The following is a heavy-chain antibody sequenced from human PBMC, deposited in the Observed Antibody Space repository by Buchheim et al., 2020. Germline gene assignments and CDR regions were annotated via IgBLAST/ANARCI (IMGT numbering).Heavy chain of an antibody. V-gene: IGHV3-23*04. D-gene: IGHD3-16*01. Sequence: EVQLVGSGGGLVQPGGSLRLSCAASGFIFANYAMTWVRQAPGKGLEWVAAISAGGGGTYYGDSLKGRFTVSRDNSKDTLFLQVNSLRGDDTAVYYCAILRLGQFPEWGQGTL. CDR1: GFIFANYA. CDR3: AILRLGQFPE. CDR2: ISAGGGGT. J-gene: IGHJ4*02.